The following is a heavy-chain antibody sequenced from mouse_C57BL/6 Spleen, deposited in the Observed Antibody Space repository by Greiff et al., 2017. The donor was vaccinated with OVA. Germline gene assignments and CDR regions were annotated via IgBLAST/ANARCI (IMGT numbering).Heavy chain of an antibody. CDR3: ARERSGFAY. Sequence: QVQLQQPGAELVRPGSSVKLSCKASGYTFTSYWMDWVKQRPGQGLEWIGNIYPSDSETHYNQKFKDKATLTVDKSSSTAYMHLSSLTSEDSAVYYCARERSGFAYWGKGTLVTVSA. V-gene: IGHV1-61*01. CDR1: GYTFTSYW. J-gene: IGHJ3*01. CDR2: IYPSDSET.